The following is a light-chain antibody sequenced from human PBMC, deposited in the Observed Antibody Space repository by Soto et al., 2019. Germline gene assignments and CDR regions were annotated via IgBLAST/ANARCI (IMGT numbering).Light chain of an antibody. CDR2: GAS. V-gene: IGKV3-15*01. J-gene: IGKJ1*01. Sequence: AQSPCTLSLSPGEGATLSCRATQSVSNNFAWYQQRPGQAPRLLIYGASTRATGVPARFSGSGSGTDFTLTISSLQSEDFAVYYCQQYNIWPPWTFGQGTKVDIK. CDR1: QSVSNN. CDR3: QQYNIWPPWT.